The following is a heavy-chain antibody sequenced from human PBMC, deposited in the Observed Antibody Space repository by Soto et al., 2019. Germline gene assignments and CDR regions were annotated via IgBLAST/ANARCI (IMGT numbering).Heavy chain of an antibody. Sequence: PGGSLRLSCAASGFTFSTYGMHWVRQAPGKGLEWVAAISSDGSYKFYADSVEGRFTISRDSSKNTLYLQMSSLSAEDTAVYYCATPYSSGPDALDVWGQGTMVTVSS. V-gene: IGHV3-30*03. D-gene: IGHD6-19*01. CDR2: ISSDGSYK. CDR1: GFTFSTYG. J-gene: IGHJ3*01. CDR3: ATPYSSGPDALDV.